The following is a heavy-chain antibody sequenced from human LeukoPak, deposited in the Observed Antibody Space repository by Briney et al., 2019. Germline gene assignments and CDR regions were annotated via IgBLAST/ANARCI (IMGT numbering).Heavy chain of an antibody. Sequence: GGSLRLSCAASGFTFSSYWMYWVRQAPGKGLVWVSRINSDGSDTSYADSVQGQFTISRDNAKNTLYLQMNSLRAEDTAVYYCASCVAVPGLPDYWGQGTLVTVSS. CDR1: GFTFSSYW. V-gene: IGHV3-74*01. D-gene: IGHD6-19*01. CDR2: INSDGSDT. J-gene: IGHJ4*02. CDR3: ASCVAVPGLPDY.